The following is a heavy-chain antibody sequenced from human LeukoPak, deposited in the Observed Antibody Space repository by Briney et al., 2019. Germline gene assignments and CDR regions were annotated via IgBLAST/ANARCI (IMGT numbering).Heavy chain of an antibody. CDR1: GFTFSSYG. Sequence: GGSLRLSCAASGFTFSSYGMHWVRQAPGKGLEWVAAISSDGRNEHNADSVKGRFTVSRDNSKNTLYLVMNSLRPEDTAVYYCARDRYYGSGSHYFDYWGQGTLVTVSS. CDR2: ISSDGRNE. D-gene: IGHD3-10*01. CDR3: ARDRYYGSGSHYFDY. J-gene: IGHJ4*02. V-gene: IGHV3-30*03.